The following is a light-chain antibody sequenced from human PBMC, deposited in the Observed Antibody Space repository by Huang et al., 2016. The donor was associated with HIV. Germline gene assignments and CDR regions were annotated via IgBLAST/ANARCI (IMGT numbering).Light chain of an antibody. V-gene: IGKV1-33*01. CDR3: QQYDTLPWT. J-gene: IGKJ1*01. Sequence: DIQMTQSPSSLSASLGDKVPITCQASLDSNNYLNWYQQKPGEAPKLLIYEASNLETGVPTRFSGSRSGTHLTLTVSSLQPEDVAKYHCQQYDTLPWTFGQGTTVEI. CDR2: EAS. CDR1: LDSNNY.